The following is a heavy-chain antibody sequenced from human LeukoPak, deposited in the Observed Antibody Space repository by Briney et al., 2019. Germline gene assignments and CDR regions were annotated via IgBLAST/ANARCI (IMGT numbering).Heavy chain of an antibody. Sequence: GASLKISCKGSGYSFTTYWIAWVRQLPGKGLEWMGFIYPGDSDSRYSPSFRGQVTMSADKSISTAYLQWSSLKASDTAMYCCARRRSGSYTYGYWGQGTLVTVSS. CDR1: GYSFTTYW. V-gene: IGHV5-51*01. D-gene: IGHD3-10*01. J-gene: IGHJ4*02. CDR3: ARRRSGSYTYGY. CDR2: IYPGDSDS.